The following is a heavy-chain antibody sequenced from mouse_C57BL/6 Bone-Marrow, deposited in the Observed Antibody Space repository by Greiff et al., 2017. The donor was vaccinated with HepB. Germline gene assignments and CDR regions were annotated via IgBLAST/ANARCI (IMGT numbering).Heavy chain of an antibody. V-gene: IGHV1-52*01. CDR3: ARVRLFRLRSSFDY. Sequence: VQLQESGAELVRPGSSVKLSCKASGYTFTSYWMHWVKQRPIQGLEWIGNIDPSDSETHYNQKFKDKATLTVDKSSSTAYMQLSSLTSVDSAVYYCARVRLFRLRSSFDYWGQGTTLTVSS. J-gene: IGHJ2*01. CDR1: GYTFTSYW. CDR2: IDPSDSET. D-gene: IGHD3-2*02.